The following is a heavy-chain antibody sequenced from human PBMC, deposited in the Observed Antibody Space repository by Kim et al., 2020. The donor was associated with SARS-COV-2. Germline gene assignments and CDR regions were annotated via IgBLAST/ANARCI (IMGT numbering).Heavy chain of an antibody. Sequence: ASVKVSCKASGYTFTSYGISWVRQAPGQGLEWMGWISAYNGNTNYAQKLQGRVTMTTDTSTSTAYMELRSLRSDDTAVYYCARVPMVYTNHQLDYWGQGTLVTVSS. CDR3: ARVPMVYTNHQLDY. CDR2: ISAYNGNT. V-gene: IGHV1-18*04. CDR1: GYTFTSYG. D-gene: IGHD2-8*01. J-gene: IGHJ4*02.